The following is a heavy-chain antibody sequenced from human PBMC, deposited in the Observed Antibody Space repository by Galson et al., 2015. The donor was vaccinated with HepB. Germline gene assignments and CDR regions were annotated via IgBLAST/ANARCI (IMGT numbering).Heavy chain of an antibody. CDR2: ISSSSTYI. Sequence: SLRLSCAASGFTLSTHSMNWVRQAPGKGLEWVSSISSSSTYIYYADSVKGRFTISRDNAKNSLYLQMNSLGAEDTAVYYCARDGRVIRQWLVGYFDYWGQGTLVTVSS. V-gene: IGHV3-21*01. D-gene: IGHD6-19*01. J-gene: IGHJ4*02. CDR3: ARDGRVIRQWLVGYFDY. CDR1: GFTLSTHS.